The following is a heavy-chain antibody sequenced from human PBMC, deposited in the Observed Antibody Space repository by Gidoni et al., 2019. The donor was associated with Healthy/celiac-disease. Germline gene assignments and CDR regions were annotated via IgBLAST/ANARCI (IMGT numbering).Heavy chain of an antibody. D-gene: IGHD6-6*01. CDR3: AMVEYSSSSRADYYYYMDV. V-gene: IGHV1-69*01. Sequence: LEWMGGILPIFGTANYAQKFQGRVTITADESTSTAYMELSSLRSEDTAVYYCAMVEYSSSSRADYYYYMDVWGQGTTVTVSS. CDR2: ILPIFGTA. J-gene: IGHJ6*03.